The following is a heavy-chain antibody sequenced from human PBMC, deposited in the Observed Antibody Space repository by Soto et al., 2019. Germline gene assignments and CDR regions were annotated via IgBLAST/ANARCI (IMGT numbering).Heavy chain of an antibody. CDR2: IHPNSGGT. J-gene: IGHJ6*02. V-gene: IGHV1-2*04. CDR3: ARDGAGGYCSSTSCYALRRGCGMYI. Sequence: ASVKVSCKASGYTFTGYYMHWVRQAPGRGLEWMGWIHPNSGGTNYAQKFQGWVTMTRDTSISTAYMELSRLRSDDTAVYYCARDGAGGYCSSTSCYALRRGCGMYIWGQ. CDR1: GYTFTGYY. D-gene: IGHD2-2*01.